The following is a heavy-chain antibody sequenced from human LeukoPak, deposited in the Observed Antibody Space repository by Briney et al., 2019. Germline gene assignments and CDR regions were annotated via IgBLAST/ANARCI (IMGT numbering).Heavy chain of an antibody. V-gene: IGHV3-48*03. CDR1: GFTFSSYE. J-gene: IGHJ6*03. CDR3: ARYPEYYYYYMDV. Sequence: GGSLRLSCAASGFTFSSYEMNWVRQAPGKGLEWVSYISSSGSTIYYADSVKGRFTISRDNAKNSLYLQMNSLRAEDTAVYYCARYPEYYYYYMDVWGKGTTVTISS. CDR2: ISSSGSTI.